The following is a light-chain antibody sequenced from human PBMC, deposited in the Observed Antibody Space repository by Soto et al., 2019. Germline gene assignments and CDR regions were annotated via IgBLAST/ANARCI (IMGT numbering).Light chain of an antibody. Sequence: EILMTQSPATLSVSPGEGVTLSCRASQSVGTSLAWYQQKPGQAPRLLIYGASTRATGIPARFSGGGSGTEFTLTISSLQSEDFAVYYCQQYNKWPPWTFGEGTKVEIK. V-gene: IGKV3-15*01. CDR1: QSVGTS. CDR2: GAS. CDR3: QQYNKWPPWT. J-gene: IGKJ1*01.